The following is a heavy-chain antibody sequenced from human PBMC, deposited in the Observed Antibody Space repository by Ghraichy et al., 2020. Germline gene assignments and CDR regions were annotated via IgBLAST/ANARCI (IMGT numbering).Heavy chain of an antibody. D-gene: IGHD3-22*01. CDR3: ARVPCCPSGFSDGSGYYWEMRWFDP. V-gene: IGHV4-4*02. CDR1: GASISSSDW. Sequence: SETLSLTCAVSGASISSSDWWTWVRQPPGKGLEWLAEMHHGGNTNYNPFIRSRVTISLDKSRNLLSLNVKSVTAADTAVYFCARVPCCPSGFSDGSGYYWEMRWFDPWGRGTLVTVAS. J-gene: IGHJ5*02. CDR2: MHHGGNT.